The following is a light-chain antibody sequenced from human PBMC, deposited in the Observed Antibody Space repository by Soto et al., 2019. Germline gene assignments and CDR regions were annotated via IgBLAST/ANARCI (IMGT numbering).Light chain of an antibody. CDR3: HQRNK. J-gene: IGKJ5*01. CDR1: QFLSSY. Sequence: EVGFTQSPATLSLAPCEGATLSCRASQFLSSYLAWYQQKPGQPPRLLIYDTSNRATGIPARFSGSRSGTDFTLTISSLEPEDFGVYFCHQRNKFGQGTRLEIK. CDR2: DTS. V-gene: IGKV3-11*01.